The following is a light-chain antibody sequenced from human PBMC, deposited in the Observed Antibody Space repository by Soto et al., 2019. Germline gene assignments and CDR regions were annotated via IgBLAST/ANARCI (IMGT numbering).Light chain of an antibody. J-gene: IGLJ2*01. CDR2: EVT. CDR1: SSDIGGYNY. V-gene: IGLV2-14*01. CDR3: SSFRSGGTRVV. Sequence: QSALTQPASVSGSPGQSITISCTGTSSDIGGYNYVSWYQQYPGQAPKLIIYEVTNRPSGISDRFSGSKSGNTASLTISGLQVEDEAAYHGSSFRSGGTRVVFGGGTKLTVL.